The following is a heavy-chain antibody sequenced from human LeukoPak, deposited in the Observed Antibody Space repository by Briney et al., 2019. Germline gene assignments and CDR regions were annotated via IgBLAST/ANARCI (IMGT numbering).Heavy chain of an antibody. CDR1: GFTFSSYA. CDR2: ISGSGGST. CDR3: AKDKERWLQIDYYGMDV. D-gene: IGHD5-24*01. J-gene: IGHJ6*02. V-gene: IGHV3-23*01. Sequence: PGGSLRLSCAASGFTFSSYAMSWVRQAPGKGLEWVSAISGSGGSTYYADSVKGRFTISRDNSKNTLYLQMNGLRAEDTAVYYCAKDKERWLQIDYYGMDVWGQGTTVTVSS.